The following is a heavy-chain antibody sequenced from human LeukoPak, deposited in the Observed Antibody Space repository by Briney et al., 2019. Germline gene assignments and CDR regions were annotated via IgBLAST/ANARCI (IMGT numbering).Heavy chain of an antibody. CDR2: LNLQGST. V-gene: IGHV4-4*02. Sequence: SETLSLTCGVSGGSISNTNWWTWFRQPPGKGLECIGELNLQGSTNYNPSLKSRVAISVDTSKNQFSLKLSSVTAADTAVYYCARTGYSYGYGRVYNWFDPWGQGTLVTVSS. J-gene: IGHJ5*02. D-gene: IGHD5-18*01. CDR1: GGSISNTNW. CDR3: ARTGYSYGYGRVYNWFDP.